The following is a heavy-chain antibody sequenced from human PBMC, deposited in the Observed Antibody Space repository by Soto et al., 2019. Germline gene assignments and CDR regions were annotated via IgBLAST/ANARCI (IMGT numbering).Heavy chain of an antibody. D-gene: IGHD2-15*01. V-gene: IGHV1-46*01. Sequence: QVQLVQSGAEVKKPGASVKVSCKASGYTFTSYYMHWVRQAPGQGLEWMGIINPSGGSTSYAQKFEGRVTITRDTSTSTVYMELSSLRSEDTAVYYCARDMGADCSGGSRCRDYYYGMDVWGQGTTVTVSS. CDR2: INPSGGST. CDR1: GYTFTSYY. J-gene: IGHJ6*02. CDR3: ARDMGADCSGGSRCRDYYYGMDV.